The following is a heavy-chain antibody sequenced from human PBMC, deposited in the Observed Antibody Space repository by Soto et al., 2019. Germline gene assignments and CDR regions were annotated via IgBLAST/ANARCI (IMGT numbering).Heavy chain of an antibody. V-gene: IGHV1-3*01. J-gene: IGHJ4*02. CDR3: ERLGGLRHFDY. CDR2: INAGNGNT. D-gene: IGHD6-6*01. Sequence: ASVKVSCKASGYTFTSYAMHWVRQAPGQRLEWMGWINAGNGNTKYSQKFQGRVTITRDTSASTAYMELSSLRSEDTAVYYCERLGGLRHFDYWGQGTLVTVSS. CDR1: GYTFTSYA.